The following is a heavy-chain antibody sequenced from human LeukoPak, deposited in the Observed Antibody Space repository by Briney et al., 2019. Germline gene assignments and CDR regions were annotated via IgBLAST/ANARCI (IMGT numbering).Heavy chain of an antibody. D-gene: IGHD6-13*01. CDR3: ARLNIIGSSPVHHFDY. J-gene: IGHJ4*02. CDR2: IYYSGST. V-gene: IGHV4-59*08. CDR1: GGSISGYY. Sequence: MPSESLSLTCTVSGGSISGYYWSWIRQPPGKGLEYIAYIYYSGSTDYNPSLKSRVTISVDTSKNQFSLKLSSVTAADTAVYYCARLNIIGSSPVHHFDYWGQGTLVTVSS.